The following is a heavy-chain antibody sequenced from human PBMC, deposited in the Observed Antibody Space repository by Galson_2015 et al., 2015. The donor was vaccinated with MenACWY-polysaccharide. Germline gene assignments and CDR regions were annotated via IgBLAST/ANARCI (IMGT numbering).Heavy chain of an antibody. D-gene: IGHD3-22*01. CDR1: GFTFSSYA. V-gene: IGHV3-30-3*01. CDR2: ISYDGTNK. CDR3: ARDYYDRTTCLPDFDY. J-gene: IGHJ4*02. Sequence: SLRLSCAGSGFTFSSYAMHWVRQAPGKGLEWVAVISYDGTNKYYADSVKGRFTISRDNSKKTLSLQMSGLRLEDSAIFYCARDYYDRTTCLPDFDYWGQGTLVTVSS.